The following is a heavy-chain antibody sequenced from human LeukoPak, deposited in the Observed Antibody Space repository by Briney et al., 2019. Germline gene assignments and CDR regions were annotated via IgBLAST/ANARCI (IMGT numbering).Heavy chain of an antibody. CDR1: GFTFSDYY. Sequence: GGSLRLSCAASGFTFSDYYMSWIRQAPGKGLEWVSYISSSGSTIYYADSVKGRFTISRDNAKNSLYLQMNSLGAEDTAVYYCARGLLAVAGNWFDPWGQGTLVTVSS. CDR2: ISSSGSTI. V-gene: IGHV3-11*01. J-gene: IGHJ5*02. D-gene: IGHD6-19*01. CDR3: ARGLLAVAGNWFDP.